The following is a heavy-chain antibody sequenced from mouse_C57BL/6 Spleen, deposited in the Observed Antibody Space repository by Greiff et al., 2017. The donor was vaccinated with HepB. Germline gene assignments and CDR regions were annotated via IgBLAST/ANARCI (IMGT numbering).Heavy chain of an antibody. CDR1: GYTFTSYW. Sequence: QVQLQQPGAELVKPGASVKLSCKASGYTFTSYWMQWVKQRPGQGLEWIGEIDPSDSYTNYNQKFKGKATLTVDTSSSTAYMQLSSLTSEDSAVYYCARELTAQATGFDYWGQGTTLTVSS. CDR2: IDPSDSYT. V-gene: IGHV1-50*01. J-gene: IGHJ2*01. CDR3: ARELTAQATGFDY. D-gene: IGHD3-2*02.